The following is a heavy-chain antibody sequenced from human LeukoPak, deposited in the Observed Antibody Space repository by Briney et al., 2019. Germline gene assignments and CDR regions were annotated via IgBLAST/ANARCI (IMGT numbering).Heavy chain of an antibody. CDR2: MNPNSGNT. D-gene: IGHD6-13*01. Sequence: ASVKASCKASGYTFTSYDINWVRQATGQGLEWMGWMNPNSGNTGYAQKFQGRVTMTRNTSISTAYMELSSLRSEDTAVYYCARGSRGIAAVQRTFDYWGQGTLVTVSS. CDR1: GYTFTSYD. J-gene: IGHJ4*02. CDR3: ARGSRGIAAVQRTFDY. V-gene: IGHV1-8*01.